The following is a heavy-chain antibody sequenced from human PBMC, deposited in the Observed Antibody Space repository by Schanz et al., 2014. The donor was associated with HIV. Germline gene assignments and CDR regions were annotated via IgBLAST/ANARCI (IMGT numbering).Heavy chain of an antibody. V-gene: IGHV3-33*01. Sequence: QVQLVESGGGVVQPGRSLRLSCAASGFIFSRNGMHWVRQAPGKGLEWVAVIWHDGSKKYYADSVKGRFSISRDNSKNTLYLQMNSLRAEDTAVYYCGREYYSRNWNWFDPWGQGTLVTVSS. CDR1: GFIFSRNG. CDR2: IWHDGSKK. D-gene: IGHD6-13*01. CDR3: GREYYSRNWNWFDP. J-gene: IGHJ5*02.